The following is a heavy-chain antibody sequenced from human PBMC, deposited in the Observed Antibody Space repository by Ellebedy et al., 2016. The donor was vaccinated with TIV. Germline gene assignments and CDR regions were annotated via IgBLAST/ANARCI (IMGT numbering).Heavy chain of an antibody. Sequence: GESLKISXAASGFTFSSYGMHWVRQAPGKGLEWVAVIWYDGSNKYYADSVKGRFTISRDNSKNTLYLQMNSLRAEDTAVYYCAREGDVYYYYYYMDVWGKGTTVTVSS. J-gene: IGHJ6*03. CDR3: AREGDVYYYYYYMDV. CDR2: IWYDGSNK. V-gene: IGHV3-33*01. CDR1: GFTFSSYG.